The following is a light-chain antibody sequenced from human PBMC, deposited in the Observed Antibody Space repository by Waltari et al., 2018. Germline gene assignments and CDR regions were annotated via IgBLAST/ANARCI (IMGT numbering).Light chain of an antibody. CDR3: QSYDTSLSVV. V-gene: IGLV1-40*01. J-gene: IGLJ2*01. Sequence: QSVLTQPPSVSGAPGQRVSISCPGSGSNLGAGYDVHWYQQHPGKAPKLLIYATSTRPPWGPDRLCCAQSGTSASLAITALQAEDEAEDYCQSYDTSLSVVFGGGTKLTVL. CDR1: GSNLGAGYD. CDR2: ATS.